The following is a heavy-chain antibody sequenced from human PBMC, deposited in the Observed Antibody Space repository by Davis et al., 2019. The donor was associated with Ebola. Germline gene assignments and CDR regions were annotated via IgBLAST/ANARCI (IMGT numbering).Heavy chain of an antibody. CDR3: GSGGLRKPGIDGMDV. J-gene: IGHJ6*04. Sequence: PGGSLRLSCAASGITFSKYDMHWVRQATGKGLEWVSAIGTGGDTYYADSVKGRVTISRENAKNSVYLQLNSLRAGDTAVYYCGSGGLRKPGIDGMDVWGKGTTVTVSS. CDR1: GITFSKYD. CDR2: IGTGGDT. V-gene: IGHV3-13*01. D-gene: IGHD1-14*01.